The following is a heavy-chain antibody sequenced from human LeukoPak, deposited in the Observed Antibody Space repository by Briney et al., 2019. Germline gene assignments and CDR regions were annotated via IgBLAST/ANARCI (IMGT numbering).Heavy chain of an antibody. CDR3: AHEGYCSTASCYYFDH. CDR1: GFSLSTSGVG. Sequence: ESGPTLVKPTQTLTLTCTFSGFSLSTSGVGVGWIRQPPGKALEWLGIIYWNDDKRYSPSLKSRLTITKDTSKNQVVLTITNMDPADTATYFCAHEGYCSTASCYYFDHWGQGTLVTASS. J-gene: IGHJ4*02. V-gene: IGHV2-5*01. CDR2: IYWNDDK. D-gene: IGHD2-2*01.